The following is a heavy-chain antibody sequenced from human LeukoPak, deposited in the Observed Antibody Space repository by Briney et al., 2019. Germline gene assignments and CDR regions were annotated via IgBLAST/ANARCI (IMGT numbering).Heavy chain of an antibody. D-gene: IGHD3-9*01. CDR2: INHSGST. CDR1: GGSFSGYY. Sequence: SETLSLTCAVYGGSFSGYYWSWIRQPPGKGLEWIGEINHSGSTNYNPSLKSRVTISVDTSKNQFSLQLNSVTPEDTAVYYCARGPPSGFGSRYFDWYQTDAFDIWGQGTMVTVSS. V-gene: IGHV4-34*01. CDR3: ARGPPSGFGSRYFDWYQTDAFDI. J-gene: IGHJ3*02.